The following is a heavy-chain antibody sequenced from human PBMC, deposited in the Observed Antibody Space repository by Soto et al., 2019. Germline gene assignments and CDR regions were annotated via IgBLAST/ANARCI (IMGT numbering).Heavy chain of an antibody. Sequence: QLQLQESGPGLVKPSETLSLTCTVSGGSISSSSYYWGWIRQPPGKGLEGIGNIFYSGSTYYNPSPKSRVTIPFATSKTQFSLNLSSLTAADTAVYYCARREGQQLAMFDYWGQGTLVTVSS. CDR2: IFYSGST. J-gene: IGHJ4*02. V-gene: IGHV4-39*01. CDR3: ARREGQQLAMFDY. CDR1: GGSISSSSYY. D-gene: IGHD6-13*01.